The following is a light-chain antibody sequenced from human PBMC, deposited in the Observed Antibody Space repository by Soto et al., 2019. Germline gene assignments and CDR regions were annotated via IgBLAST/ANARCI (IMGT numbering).Light chain of an antibody. CDR1: SSDVGSYNL. CDR3: CSYAGSSTFV. Sequence: QSALTHPASVSGSPGQSITISCTGTSSDVGSYNLVSWYQQHPGKAPKLMIYEGGKRPSGVSNRFSGSKSGNTASLTISGLQAEDEADYYCCSYAGSSTFVFGTGTKVTVL. CDR2: EGG. J-gene: IGLJ1*01. V-gene: IGLV2-23*01.